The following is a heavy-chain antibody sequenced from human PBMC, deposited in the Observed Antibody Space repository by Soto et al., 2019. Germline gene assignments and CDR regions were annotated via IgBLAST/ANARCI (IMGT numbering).Heavy chain of an antibody. D-gene: IGHD3-16*01. V-gene: IGHV3-48*01. CDR1: GFTFSTYS. J-gene: IGHJ4*02. Sequence: EVQLVESGGGLVQPGGSLRLSCVGSGFTFSTYSMNWVRQAPGKGLEWVSYISISSSTIKYADSVKGRFTISRDNAKNSLYLHLNSLRAEDTAVYYCVSYQFWGQGTLVTVSS. CDR3: VSYQF. CDR2: ISISSSTI.